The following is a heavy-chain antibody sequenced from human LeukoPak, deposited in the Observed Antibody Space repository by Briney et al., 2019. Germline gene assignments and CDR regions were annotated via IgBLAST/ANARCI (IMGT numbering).Heavy chain of an antibody. CDR2: IWYDGSNK. J-gene: IGHJ6*02. Sequence: GGSLRLSCAASGFTFSSYEMNWVRQAPGKGLEWVAVIWYDGSNKYYADSVKGRFTISRDNSKNTLYLQMNSLRAEDTAVYYCARIGAEHYYYGMDVWGQGTTVTVSS. CDR1: GFTFSSYE. D-gene: IGHD3-10*01. V-gene: IGHV3-33*08. CDR3: ARIGAEHYYYGMDV.